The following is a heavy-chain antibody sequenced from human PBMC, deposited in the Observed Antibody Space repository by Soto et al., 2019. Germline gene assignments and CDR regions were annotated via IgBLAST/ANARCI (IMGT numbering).Heavy chain of an antibody. V-gene: IGHV3-23*01. Sequence: EVQLLESGGGLVQPGGSLRLSCAASGFTFSSYAMSWVRQAPGKGLEWVSAISGSGGSTYYADSVKGRFTISRDNSKNTLYLQMNSLRAEDTAVYYCAKDDYGDYEGPGRVSFDYWGQGTLVTVSS. CDR3: AKDDYGDYEGPGRVSFDY. CDR1: GFTFSSYA. D-gene: IGHD4-17*01. CDR2: ISGSGGST. J-gene: IGHJ4*02.